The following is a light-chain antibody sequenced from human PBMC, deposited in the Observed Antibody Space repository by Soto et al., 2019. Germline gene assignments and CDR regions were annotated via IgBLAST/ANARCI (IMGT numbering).Light chain of an antibody. CDR1: QSVGSS. CDR3: LQHSNLLNT. CDR2: DAS. J-gene: IGKJ2*01. V-gene: IGKV3-11*01. Sequence: EIVLTQSPVTLSLSPGERATLSCRASQSVGSSLAWYQQKPGQAPRLLIYDASNRATGIPARFSGSGSGTDFTLTISSLEPEDFAVYYCLQHSNLLNTFGQGTKLEIK.